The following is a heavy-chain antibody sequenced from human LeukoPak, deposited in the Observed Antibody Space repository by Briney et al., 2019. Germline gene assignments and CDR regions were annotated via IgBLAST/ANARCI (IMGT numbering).Heavy chain of an antibody. Sequence: SETLSLTCAVYGGSFSGYYWSWVRQPPGKGLEWIGEINHSGSTNYNPSLKSRVTISVDTSKNQFSLKLSSVTAADTAVYYCARAAHVLRYLTRGSANDYWGQGTLVTVSS. D-gene: IGHD3-9*01. CDR3: ARAAHVLRYLTRGSANDY. V-gene: IGHV4-34*01. J-gene: IGHJ4*02. CDR1: GGSFSGYY. CDR2: INHSGST.